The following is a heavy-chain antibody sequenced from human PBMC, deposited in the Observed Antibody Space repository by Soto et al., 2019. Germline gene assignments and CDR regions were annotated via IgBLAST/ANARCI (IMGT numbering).Heavy chain of an antibody. J-gene: IGHJ3*01. V-gene: IGHV1-46*01. CDR2: INPDAGVT. CDR1: GYSFTTYF. Sequence: ASVKVYFKTSGYSFTTYFINLVRQAPGQGLEWMGSINPDAGVTTYAQRFQGRVVMTRDTSTTTVYMELNSLRSEDTAVYYCAKEENAFDVWGQGTVVTVSS. CDR3: AKEENAFDV.